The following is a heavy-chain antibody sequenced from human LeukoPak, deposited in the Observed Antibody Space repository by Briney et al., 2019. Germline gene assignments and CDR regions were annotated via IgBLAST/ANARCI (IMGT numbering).Heavy chain of an antibody. V-gene: IGHV4-61*02. CDR3: ARVGRDCGGDCYSWSYYYYYMDV. CDR2: TYTSGST. J-gene: IGHJ6*03. Sequence: PSETLSLTCTVSGGSISSGSYYWSWIRQPAGKGLEWIGRTYTSGSTNYNPSLKSRVTISVDTSKNQCSLKLSSVTAADTAVYYCARVGRDCGGDCYSWSYYYYYMDVWGKGTTVTISS. D-gene: IGHD2-21*02. CDR1: GGSISSGSYY.